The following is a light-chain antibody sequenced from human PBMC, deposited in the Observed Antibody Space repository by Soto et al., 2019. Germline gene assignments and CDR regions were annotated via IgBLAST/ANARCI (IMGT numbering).Light chain of an antibody. Sequence: QSALTQPASVSGFPGQSITISCTGTSSDVGNYNYVSWYQHHPGKAPRLMIYEVNNRPSGVSGRFSGSKSGNTASLTISGLQYEDEADYYCNSYTSSSTVVFGGGTKVTVL. CDR2: EVN. V-gene: IGLV2-14*01. CDR1: SSDVGNYNY. J-gene: IGLJ2*01. CDR3: NSYTSSSTVV.